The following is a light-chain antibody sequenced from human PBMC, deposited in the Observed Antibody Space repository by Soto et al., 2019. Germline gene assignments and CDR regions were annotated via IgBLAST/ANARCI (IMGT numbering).Light chain of an antibody. CDR3: QQSYRTPK. CDR2: AAS. J-gene: IGKJ1*01. Sequence: DIQMTQSPSSLSASVGDRVTITCRASQSISSYLNWYQQKPGKAPKPLIYAASSLQSGVPARFSGSVSGTDFTLTISSLQPEDFATYYCQQSYRTPKFGQGTKVEIK. V-gene: IGKV1-39*01. CDR1: QSISSY.